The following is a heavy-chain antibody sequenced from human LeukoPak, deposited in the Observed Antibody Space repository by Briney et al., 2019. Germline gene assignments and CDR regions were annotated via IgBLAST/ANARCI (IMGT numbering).Heavy chain of an antibody. J-gene: IGHJ4*02. CDR1: GFTFSSYA. D-gene: IGHD5-18*01. CDR2: ISGSGGST. Sequence: GGSLRLSCAASGFTFSSYAMSWVRQAPGKGLEWVSAISGSGGSTYYADSVKGRFTISRDNSKNTLYLQMNSLRAEDTAVYYCAKWNRGYSYGLDFDYWGQGTLVTVSS. V-gene: IGHV3-23*01. CDR3: AKWNRGYSYGLDFDY.